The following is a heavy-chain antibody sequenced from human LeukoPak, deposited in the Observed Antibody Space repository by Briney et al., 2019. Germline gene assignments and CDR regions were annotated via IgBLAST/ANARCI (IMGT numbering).Heavy chain of an antibody. J-gene: IGHJ4*02. CDR2: IGTAGDT. V-gene: IGHV3-13*02. Sequence: GGALRLSFATSGFTFSDYDMHRVRQAKGKSLEWGSAIGTAGDTYYTGSVKGRFTISRENAKNSLYLQMNSLRAGDTAVYYCARVAKERVGGVYYFDYWGQGTLVTVSS. CDR1: GFTFSDYD. D-gene: IGHD1-1*01. CDR3: ARVAKERVGGVYYFDY.